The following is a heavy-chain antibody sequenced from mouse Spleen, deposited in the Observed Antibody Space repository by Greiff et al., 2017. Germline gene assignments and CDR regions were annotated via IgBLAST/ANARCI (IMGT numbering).Heavy chain of an antibody. V-gene: IGHV1-76*01. J-gene: IGHJ1*01. CDR3: AKLSYWYFDV. Sequence: QVQLQQSGAELVRPGASVKLSCKASGYTFTDYYINWVKQRPGQGLEWIARIYPGSGNTYYNEKFKGKATLTAEKSSSTAYMQLSSLTSVDSAVYFCAKLSYWYFDVWGAGTTVTVSS. CDR1: GYTFTDYY. CDR2: IYPGSGNT.